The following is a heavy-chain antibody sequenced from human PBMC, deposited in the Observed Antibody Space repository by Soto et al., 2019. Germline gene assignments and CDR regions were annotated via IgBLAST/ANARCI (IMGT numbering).Heavy chain of an antibody. CDR1: GYTFTSYG. Sequence: QVQLVQSGAEVKKPGASVKVSCKASGYTFTSYGISWVRQAPGQGLEWMGWISAYNGNTNYAQKLQGRVTMTTDTSTSTAYMELRSLRSDDTAVYYCVRDPLAYYYDSSGYNDTYAFDIWGQGTMVTVSS. D-gene: IGHD3-22*01. J-gene: IGHJ3*02. CDR2: ISAYNGNT. V-gene: IGHV1-18*01. CDR3: VRDPLAYYYDSSGYNDTYAFDI.